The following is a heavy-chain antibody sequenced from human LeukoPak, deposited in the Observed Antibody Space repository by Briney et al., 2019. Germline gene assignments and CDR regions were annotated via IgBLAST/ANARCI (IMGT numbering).Heavy chain of an antibody. Sequence: PGGSLRLSCAASGFTFSSYEMNWVRQAPGKGLEWVSYISSSGSTIYYADSVKGRFTISRDNAKNSLYLQMNSLRAEDTAVYYCARDSVVAGLLPYYYYGIDVWGQGTTVTVSS. CDR2: ISSSGSTI. V-gene: IGHV3-48*03. J-gene: IGHJ6*02. D-gene: IGHD2-15*01. CDR1: GFTFSSYE. CDR3: ARDSVVAGLLPYYYYGIDV.